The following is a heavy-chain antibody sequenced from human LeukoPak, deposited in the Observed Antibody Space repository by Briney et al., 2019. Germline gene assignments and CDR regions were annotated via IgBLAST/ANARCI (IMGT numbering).Heavy chain of an antibody. D-gene: IGHD1-26*01. J-gene: IGHJ3*02. CDR3: AKHIDIVGAPDAFDI. V-gene: IGHV7-4-1*02. CDR2: INTNTGNP. CDR1: GYTFTSYA. Sequence: ASVKVSCKASGYTFTSYAMNWVRQAPGQGLEWMGWINTNTGNPTYAQGFTGRSVFSLDTSVSTAYLQISSLKAEDTAVYYCAKHIDIVGAPDAFDIWGQGTMVTVSS.